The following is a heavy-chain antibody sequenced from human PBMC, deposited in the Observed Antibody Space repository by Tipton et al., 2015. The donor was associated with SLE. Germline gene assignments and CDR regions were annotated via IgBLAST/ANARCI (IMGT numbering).Heavy chain of an antibody. CDR3: ARGRVPFI. CDR2: IYYSGST. V-gene: IGHV4-31*03. CDR1: GVSISSGSYY. J-gene: IGHJ4*02. Sequence: GLVKPSQTLSLTCTVSGVSISSGSYYWSWSRQHPGKGLEWIGSIYYSGSTDYNPSLKSRVTISLDTSKNQFSLKLHYVTDADTAVYYCARGRVPFIWGQGTLVTVSS.